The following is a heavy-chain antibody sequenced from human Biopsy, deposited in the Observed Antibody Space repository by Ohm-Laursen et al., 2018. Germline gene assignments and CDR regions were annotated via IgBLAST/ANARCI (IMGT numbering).Heavy chain of an antibody. CDR3: VGGGKDRPFDY. Sequence: SLRLSCAASGFTFSDYAMHWVRQAPGKGLEWASSITDRSSHIYYADSVKGRFTIFRDNAKQSLYLQMNSLRDEDTAVYYCVGGGKDRPFDYWGQGILVTVSS. V-gene: IGHV3-21*01. J-gene: IGHJ4*02. CDR2: ITDRSSHI. CDR1: GFTFSDYA. D-gene: IGHD4-23*01.